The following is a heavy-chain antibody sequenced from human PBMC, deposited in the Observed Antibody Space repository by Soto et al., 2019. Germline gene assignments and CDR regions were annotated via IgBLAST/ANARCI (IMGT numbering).Heavy chain of an antibody. D-gene: IGHD4-17*01. V-gene: IGHV3-15*01. Sequence: GGSLRLSCAASGFTFSNAWMSWVRQAPGKGLEWVGRIKSKTDGGTTDYAAPVKGRFTISRDDSKNTLYLQMNSLKTEDTAVYYCTIMTTVTTIDYLGQGTLVTVSS. CDR2: IKSKTDGGTT. CDR3: TIMTTVTTIDY. CDR1: GFTFSNAW. J-gene: IGHJ4*02.